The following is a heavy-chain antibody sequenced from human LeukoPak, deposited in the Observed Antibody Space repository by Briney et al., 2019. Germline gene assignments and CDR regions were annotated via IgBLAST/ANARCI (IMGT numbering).Heavy chain of an antibody. CDR1: GFTFSSYW. D-gene: IGHD3-22*01. CDR2: INSDGSST. J-gene: IGHJ4*02. Sequence: GGSLRLSCAASGFTFSSYWMHWVRQAPGKGLVWVSRINSDGSSTSYADSVKGRFTISRDNAKNTLYLQMNSLRAEDTAVYYCARGSYYDSSVQRGPDYWGQGTLVTVSS. CDR3: ARGSYYDSSVQRGPDY. V-gene: IGHV3-74*01.